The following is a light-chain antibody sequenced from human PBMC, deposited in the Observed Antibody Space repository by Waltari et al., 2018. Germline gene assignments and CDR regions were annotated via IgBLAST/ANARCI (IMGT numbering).Light chain of an antibody. Sequence: QSALTQPPSASGSPGQSVTISCTGTSSDVGGYEYVPWYPQHPGKAPKRMLYEVSKRPSGVRCRFSGSNAGNTASLTVSGLQAEDEAYYYCNSYAGSNNWVFGGGTKLTVL. CDR3: NSYAGSNNWV. V-gene: IGLV2-8*01. J-gene: IGLJ3*02. CDR1: SSDVGGYEY. CDR2: EVS.